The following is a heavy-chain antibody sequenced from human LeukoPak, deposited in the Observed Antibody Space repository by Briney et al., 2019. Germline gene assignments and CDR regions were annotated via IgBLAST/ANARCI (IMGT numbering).Heavy chain of an antibody. CDR1: GGTFSSYA. CDR3: ARSNQLPRRDNFDY. Sequence: SVKVSCKASGGTFSSYAISWVRQAPGQGLEWMGGIIPIFGTANYAQKFQSSVTITADESTSTAYMELTSLRSEDTAVYYCARSNQLPRRDNFDYWGQGTLVTVSS. CDR2: IIPIFGTA. J-gene: IGHJ4*02. V-gene: IGHV1-69*13. D-gene: IGHD2-2*01.